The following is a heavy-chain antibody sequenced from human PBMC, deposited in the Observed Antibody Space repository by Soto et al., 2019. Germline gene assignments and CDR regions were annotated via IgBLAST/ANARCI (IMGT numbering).Heavy chain of an antibody. J-gene: IGHJ4*02. Sequence: GASVKVSCKASGYTFTSYGISWVRQAPGQGLEWMGWISAYNGNTNYAQKLQGRVTMTTDTSTSTAYMELRSLRSDDTAVYYCARNLEWLLSPYFDYWGQGTLVTVSS. CDR2: ISAYNGNT. D-gene: IGHD3-3*01. V-gene: IGHV1-18*01. CDR1: GYTFTSYG. CDR3: ARNLEWLLSPYFDY.